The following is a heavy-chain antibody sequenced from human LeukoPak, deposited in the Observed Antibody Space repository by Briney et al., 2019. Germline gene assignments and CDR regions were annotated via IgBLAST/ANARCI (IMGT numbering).Heavy chain of an antibody. CDR3: ARDKRGQGWLQLQYFQH. V-gene: IGHV1-46*01. Sequence: ASVKVSCKASGYTFTSYYMHWVRQDPGQGLEWMGVINPSGGSTNYAQKFQGRVTMTRDTSTSTVYMELSSLRSEDTAVYYCARDKRGQGWLQLQYFQHWGQGTLVTVYS. CDR1: GYTFTSYY. D-gene: IGHD5-24*01. J-gene: IGHJ1*01. CDR2: INPSGGST.